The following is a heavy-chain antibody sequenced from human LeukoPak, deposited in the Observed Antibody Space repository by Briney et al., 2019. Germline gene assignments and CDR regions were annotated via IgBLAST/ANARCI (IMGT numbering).Heavy chain of an antibody. CDR3: ARGRRPYYYDSSGFLSYYYYYGMDV. J-gene: IGHJ6*02. V-gene: IGHV3-13*01. Sequence: GGSLRLSCAASGFTFSSYDMHWVRQATGKGLEWVSAIGTAGDTYYPGSVKGRFTISRENAKNSLYLQMNSLRAGDTAVYYCARGRRPYYYDSSGFLSYYYYYGMDVWGQGTTVTVSS. D-gene: IGHD3-22*01. CDR1: GFTFSSYD. CDR2: IGTAGDT.